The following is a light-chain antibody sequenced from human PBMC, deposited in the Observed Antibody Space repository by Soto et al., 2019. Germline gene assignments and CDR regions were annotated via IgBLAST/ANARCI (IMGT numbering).Light chain of an antibody. CDR3: QSYDTNRRGV. V-gene: IGLV1-40*01. J-gene: IGLJ1*01. CDR2: ANN. CDR1: SSNIGAGYD. Sequence: QSVLTQPPSVSGAPGQRVTISCTGSSSNIGAGYDVHWYQQFPGTAPKLLIYANNNRPSGVPDRFSASKSGTSASLAITGLQDDDEADYYCQSYDTNRRGVFGTGTKVTVL.